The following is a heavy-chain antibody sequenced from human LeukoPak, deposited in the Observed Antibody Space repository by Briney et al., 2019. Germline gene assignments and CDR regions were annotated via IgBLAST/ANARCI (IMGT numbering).Heavy chain of an antibody. Sequence: KGGASLQISGEGAVSIFTSYWIGCVRPLPGKVLEWMGIIYPGDSVTRYSPSFQGQITISADKSISTAYLQWSSLKASDTAMYYCARLRYYYDSSGYYYNYFDYWGQGTLVTVSS. V-gene: IGHV5-51*01. J-gene: IGHJ4*02. D-gene: IGHD3-22*01. CDR3: ARLRYYYDSSGYYYNYFDY. CDR1: VSIFTSYW. CDR2: IYPGDSVT.